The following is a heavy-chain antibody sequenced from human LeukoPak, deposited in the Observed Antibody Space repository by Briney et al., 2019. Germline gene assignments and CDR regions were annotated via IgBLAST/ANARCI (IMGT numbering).Heavy chain of an antibody. CDR2: IWYDGSNK. D-gene: IGHD3-10*01. Sequence: PGGSLRLSCAASGFTFSSYGMHWVRQAPGKGLEWVAVIWYDGSNKYYADSVKGRFTISRDNSKNTLYLQMNSLRAEDTAVYYCARDRGLGMVRGVILDYWGQGTLVTVSS. J-gene: IGHJ4*02. V-gene: IGHV3-33*08. CDR3: ARDRGLGMVRGVILDY. CDR1: GFTFSSYG.